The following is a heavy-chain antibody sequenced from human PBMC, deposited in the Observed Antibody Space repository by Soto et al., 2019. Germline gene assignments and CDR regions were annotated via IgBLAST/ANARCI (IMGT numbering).Heavy chain of an antibody. CDR1: GFPFSSYA. Sequence: GGSLRLSCAASGFPFSSYAMTWVRQAPGKGPEWVSLISGSGGSTYYADSVKGRFTISRDNSRDTLYLQMNSLRAEDTAVYYCAKVHGSGSYNNFPDCWGQGTLVTVSS. D-gene: IGHD3-10*01. CDR2: ISGSGGST. J-gene: IGHJ4*02. CDR3: AKVHGSGSYNNFPDC. V-gene: IGHV3-23*01.